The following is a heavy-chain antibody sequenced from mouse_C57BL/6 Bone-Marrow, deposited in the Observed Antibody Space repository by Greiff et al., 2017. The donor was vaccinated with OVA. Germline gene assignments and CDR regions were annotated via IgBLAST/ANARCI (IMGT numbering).Heavy chain of an antibody. V-gene: IGHV1-55*01. CDR1: GYTFTSYW. CDR2: IYPGSGST. CDR3: ARCGSSSYYFDY. D-gene: IGHD1-1*01. Sequence: QVQLQQPGAELVKPGASVKMSCKASGYTFTSYWITWVKQRPGQGLEWIGDIYPGSGSTNYNEKLKSKATLTVDTSSSTAYMQLSSLTSEDSAVYYSARCGSSSYYFDYWGQGTTLTVSS. J-gene: IGHJ2*01.